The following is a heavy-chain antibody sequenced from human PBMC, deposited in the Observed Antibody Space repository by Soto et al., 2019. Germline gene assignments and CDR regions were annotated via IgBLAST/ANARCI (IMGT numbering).Heavy chain of an antibody. J-gene: IGHJ4*02. D-gene: IGHD2-15*01. CDR2: IWYDGSNK. CDR3: ARDAVSGGSCCGDY. V-gene: IGHV3-33*01. CDR1: GFTFSSYG. Sequence: QVQLVESGGGVVQPGRSLRLSCAASGFTFSSYGMHWVRQAPGKGLEWVAVIWYDGSNKYYADSVKGRFTISRDNSKNTLYLQMNSLRAEDTAVYYCARDAVSGGSCCGDYWGQGTLVTVSS.